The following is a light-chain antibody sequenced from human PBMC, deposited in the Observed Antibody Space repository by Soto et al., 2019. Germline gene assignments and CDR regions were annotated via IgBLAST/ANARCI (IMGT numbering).Light chain of an antibody. J-gene: IGKJ3*01. CDR1: QSISSY. CDR3: QQSSSTPFN. Sequence: DIQMTQSPSSLSAPVGDRVTITCRASQSISSYLNWYQQKPGKAPKLLIYAASSLQGGVPSRFSGSGSGTDFTLTISSLQPEDFATYYCQQSSSTPFNFGPGTKVDIK. V-gene: IGKV1-39*01. CDR2: AAS.